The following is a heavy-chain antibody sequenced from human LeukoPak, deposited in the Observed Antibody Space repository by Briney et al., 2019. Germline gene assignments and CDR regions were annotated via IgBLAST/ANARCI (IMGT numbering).Heavy chain of an antibody. J-gene: IGHJ5*01. CDR1: GFSVGDKY. CDR3: AKGGYTTSFES. Sequence: GGSLRLSCAASGFSVGDKYMSWVRQAPGKGLEWVSNIRANGGDTYYIDSVKGRFTISRDNSKNTVYLEMNSLRAGDTAVYYCAKGGYTTSFESWGQGTLVTVTS. V-gene: IGHV3-23*01. CDR2: IRANGGDT. D-gene: IGHD2-15*01.